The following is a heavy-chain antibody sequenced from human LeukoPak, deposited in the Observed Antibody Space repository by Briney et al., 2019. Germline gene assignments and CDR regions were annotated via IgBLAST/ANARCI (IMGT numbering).Heavy chain of an antibody. V-gene: IGHV1-69*13. Sequence: SVKVSCKASGGTFSSYAISWVRQAPGQGLEWMGGIIPIFGTTNYAQKFQGRVTITADESTSTAYMELSSLRSEDTAVYYCASEGSSSISSFDYWGQGTLVTVSS. CDR3: ASEGSSSISSFDY. CDR2: IIPIFGTT. CDR1: GGTFSSYA. D-gene: IGHD6-6*01. J-gene: IGHJ4*02.